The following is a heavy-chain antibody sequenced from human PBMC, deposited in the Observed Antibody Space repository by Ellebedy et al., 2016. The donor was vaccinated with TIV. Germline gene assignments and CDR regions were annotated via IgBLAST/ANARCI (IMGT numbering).Heavy chain of an antibody. Sequence: PGGSLRLSCAASGFSFDDYSMHWLRQVPGKGLEWVSLITWDGGVIDYADSVKGRFTISRDNNKNSLYLQMNILRTEDTALYFCAKDTAGTGWYGGVDWGQGTLVTVSS. CDR3: AKDTAGTGWYGGVD. CDR1: GFSFDDYS. CDR2: ITWDGGVI. J-gene: IGHJ4*02. V-gene: IGHV3-43*01. D-gene: IGHD6-19*01.